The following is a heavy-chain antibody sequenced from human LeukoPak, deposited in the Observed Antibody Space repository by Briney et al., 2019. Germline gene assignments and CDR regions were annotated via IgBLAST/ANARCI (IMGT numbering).Heavy chain of an antibody. V-gene: IGHV4-59*01. CDR2: IYNYGST. CDR3: ARDLRYCSGSTCYSGFDS. Sequence: PSETLSLTCTVSGAATTSNYWAWIRQSPEKGLEWIGYIYNYGSTKYEPSLKSRVSISEDTAKNQFSLNLKSVTAADTAVYYCARDLRYCSGSTCYSGFDSWGQGTLVTVSS. D-gene: IGHD2-15*01. J-gene: IGHJ4*02. CDR1: GAATTSNY.